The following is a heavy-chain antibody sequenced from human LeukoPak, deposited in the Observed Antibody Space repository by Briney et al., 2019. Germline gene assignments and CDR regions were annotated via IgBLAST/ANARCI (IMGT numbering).Heavy chain of an antibody. Sequence: GASVKVSCKASGYTFTGYYMHWVRQAPGQGLEWMGWINPNSGGTNYAQKFQGRVTMTRDTSISTAYMELSRLRSDDTAVYYCARDDYSLTANYYYCGMDVWGQGTTVTVSS. CDR3: ARDDYSLTANYYYCGMDV. CDR2: INPNSGGT. J-gene: IGHJ6*02. V-gene: IGHV1-2*02. D-gene: IGHD2-15*01. CDR1: GYTFTGYY.